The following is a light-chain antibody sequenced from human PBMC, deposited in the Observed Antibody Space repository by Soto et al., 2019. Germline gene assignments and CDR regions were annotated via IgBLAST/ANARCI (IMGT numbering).Light chain of an antibody. V-gene: IGLV1-44*01. CDR2: RNN. CDR3: AAWDDSLNGVI. Sequence: QSVLTQQPSASGTPGQRVTISCSGSSSNIGSNTVNWYQQVPGTAPKLLMYRNNQRPSGVPDRFSASKSGTSASLAISGLQSEDEADYYCAAWDDSLNGVIFGGGTKVTVL. J-gene: IGLJ2*01. CDR1: SSNIGSNT.